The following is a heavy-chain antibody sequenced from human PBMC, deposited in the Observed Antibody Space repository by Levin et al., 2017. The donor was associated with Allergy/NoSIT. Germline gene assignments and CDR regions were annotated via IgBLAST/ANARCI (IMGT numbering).Heavy chain of an antibody. J-gene: IGHJ4*02. CDR1: GFTFSNYA. Sequence: GESLKISCAASGFTFSNYAMSWVRQAPGKGLEWVSAISGSGRSTYYADSVKGRFTISRDNSKNTLYLQVNSLRAEDTALYYCAKTNVAVTIATPFDYWGQGTLVTVSS. V-gene: IGHV3-23*01. D-gene: IGHD6-19*01. CDR3: AKTNVAVTIATPFDY. CDR2: ISGSGRST.